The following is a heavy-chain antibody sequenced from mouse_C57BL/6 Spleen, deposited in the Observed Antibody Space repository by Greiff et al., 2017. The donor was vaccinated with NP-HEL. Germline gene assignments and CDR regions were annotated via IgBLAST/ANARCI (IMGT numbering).Heavy chain of an antibody. CDR1: GYAFSSSW. CDR2: IYPGDGDT. V-gene: IGHV1-82*01. Sequence: VQGVESGPELVKPGASVKISCKASGYAFSSSWMNWVKQRPGKGLEWIGRIYPGDGDTNYNGKFKGKATLTADKSSSTAYMQLSSLTSEDSAVYVCARPFYYDYEGWYFDVWGTGTTVTVSS. D-gene: IGHD2-4*01. J-gene: IGHJ1*03. CDR3: ARPFYYDYEGWYFDV.